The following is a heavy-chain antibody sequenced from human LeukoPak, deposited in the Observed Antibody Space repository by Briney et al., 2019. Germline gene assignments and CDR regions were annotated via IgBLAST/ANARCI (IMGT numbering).Heavy chain of an antibody. CDR3: ARGFYSNGIGDY. Sequence: SVKVSCKASGGTFSSYAISWVRPAPGQGLEWMGGIIPIFGTANYAQKFQGRVTITADESTSTAYMELSSLRSEDTAVYDCARGFYSNGIGDYWGQGTLVTVSS. CDR2: IIPIFGTA. D-gene: IGHD2-21*01. CDR1: GGTFSSYA. V-gene: IGHV1-69*13. J-gene: IGHJ4*02.